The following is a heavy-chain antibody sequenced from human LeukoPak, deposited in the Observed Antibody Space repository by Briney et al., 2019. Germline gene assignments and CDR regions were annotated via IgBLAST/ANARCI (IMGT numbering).Heavy chain of an antibody. CDR3: ARDLLITMIATMDV. D-gene: IGHD3-22*01. Sequence: GGSLRLSCAASGFTFDDYAMDWVRQAPGKGLEWVSGISWNSGSIGYADSVKGRFTISRDNAKNSLYLQMNSLRAEDTAVYYCARDLLITMIATMDVWGKGTTVTVSS. CDR1: GFTFDDYA. V-gene: IGHV3-9*01. CDR2: ISWNSGSI. J-gene: IGHJ6*04.